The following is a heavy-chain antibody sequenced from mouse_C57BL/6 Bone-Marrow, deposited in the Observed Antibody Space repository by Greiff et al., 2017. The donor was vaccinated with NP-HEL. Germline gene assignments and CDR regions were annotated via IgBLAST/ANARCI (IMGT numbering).Heavy chain of an antibody. CDR3: GRSTVVAPDY. J-gene: IGHJ2*01. V-gene: IGHV1-81*01. CDR2: IYPRCGNT. D-gene: IGHD1-1*01. Sequence: VKLQESGAELARPGASVKLSCKASGYTFTSYGISWVKQRTGQGLEWIGEIYPRCGNTYYNEMFKGKATLTADKSSSTAYMELRSLTSEDSAVYCCGRSTVVAPDYWGQGTTRTVSS. CDR1: GYTFTSYG.